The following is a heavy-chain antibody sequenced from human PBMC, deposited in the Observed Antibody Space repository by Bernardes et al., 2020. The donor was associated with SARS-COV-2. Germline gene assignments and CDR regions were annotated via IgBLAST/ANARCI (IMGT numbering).Heavy chain of an antibody. V-gene: IGHV4-31*03. J-gene: IGHJ4*02. Sequence: SESLSLTCTVSGGSISSGGYYWSWIRQHPVMGLEWIEYIYYSGSTDYNPTLKSRVTISVDTSKNQFSLKLSSVTAAGTDVYYCARDPRYTIVGVVRYFDYWGQGTLVTVSS. CDR3: ARDPRYTIVGVVRYFDY. CDR1: GGSISSGGYY. CDR2: IYYSGST. D-gene: IGHD3-3*01.